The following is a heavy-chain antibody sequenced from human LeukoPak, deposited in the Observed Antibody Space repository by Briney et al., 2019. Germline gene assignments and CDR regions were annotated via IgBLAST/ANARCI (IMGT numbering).Heavy chain of an antibody. CDR2: ILYDGSDK. D-gene: IGHD5-12*01. Sequence: GRSLRLSCAASGFTFSTYGMHWVRQAPGKGLEWVAAILYDGSDKYYADSVKGRFTISRDVSANALSLQMNSLRVDDTAIYYCARFVYSGLDWQSGFDSWGQGTLVSVSS. J-gene: IGHJ4*02. V-gene: IGHV3-30*03. CDR1: GFTFSTYG. CDR3: ARFVYSGLDWQSGFDS.